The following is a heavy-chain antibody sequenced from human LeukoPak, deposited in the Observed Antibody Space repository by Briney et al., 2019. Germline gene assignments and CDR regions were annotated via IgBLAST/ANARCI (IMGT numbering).Heavy chain of an antibody. Sequence: PGGXLRLSCAASGFTFSVYSMNWVRQAPGKGLEWVSYISSDSGTIYYADSVKGRFTISRDNAKNSLYLQMDNLRAADTAVYYCARNYSPFDYWGQGTLVTVSS. CDR3: ARNYSPFDY. D-gene: IGHD3-10*01. J-gene: IGHJ4*02. CDR2: ISSDSGTI. CDR1: GFTFSVYS. V-gene: IGHV3-48*01.